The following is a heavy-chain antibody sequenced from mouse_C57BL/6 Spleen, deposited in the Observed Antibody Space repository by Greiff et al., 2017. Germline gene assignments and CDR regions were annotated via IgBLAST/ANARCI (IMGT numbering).Heavy chain of an antibody. J-gene: IGHJ4*01. CDR3: ARRRTGVRGYAVDD. CDR1: GFTFSDYG. Sequence: EVKVEESGGGLVKPGGSLKLSCAASGFTFSDYGMHWVRQAPEKGLEWVAYISSGSSTIYYAATVKGRFTISRDNAKNTLFLQMTSLRSEDTAMYYCARRRTGVRGYAVDDWGQGTSVTVSS. V-gene: IGHV5-17*01. CDR2: ISSGSSTI. D-gene: IGHD5-1*01.